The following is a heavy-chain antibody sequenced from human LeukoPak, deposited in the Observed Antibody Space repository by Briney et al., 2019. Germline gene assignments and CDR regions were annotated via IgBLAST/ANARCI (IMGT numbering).Heavy chain of an antibody. CDR1: GYTFTDCY. J-gene: IGHJ4*02. V-gene: IGHV1-2*02. CDR3: ARDPDYGDPDFDY. Sequence: ASVKVSCKASGYTFTDCYIHWVRQAPGQGLEWMGWINPNSGGTNYGQKFQGRVTMTRDTSISTAYMELSRLRSDDTAVYYCARDPDYGDPDFDYWGQGTLVTVSS. CDR2: INPNSGGT. D-gene: IGHD4-17*01.